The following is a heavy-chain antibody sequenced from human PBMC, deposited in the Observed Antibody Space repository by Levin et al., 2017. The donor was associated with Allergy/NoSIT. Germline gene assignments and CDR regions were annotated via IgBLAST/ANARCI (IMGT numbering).Heavy chain of an antibody. CDR3: ARRRTRDYYSYMAG. D-gene: IGHD2-15*01. J-gene: IGHJ6*03. CDR1: GYSFTSYW. Sequence: KVSCQGSGYSFTSYWLGWVRQMPGKGLEWMGIIYPGDSDTRYSPSFQGPVTISAAPSISTAYLQWSSLKASDTAIYYCARRRTRDYYSYMAGWGTGPTVTVSS. V-gene: IGHV5-51*01. CDR2: IYPGDSDT.